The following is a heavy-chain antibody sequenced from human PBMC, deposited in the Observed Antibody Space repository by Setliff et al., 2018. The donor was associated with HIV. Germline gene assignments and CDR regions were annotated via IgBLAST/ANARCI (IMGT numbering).Heavy chain of an antibody. J-gene: IGHJ4*02. D-gene: IGHD6-19*01. V-gene: IGHV3-15*01. CDR1: GFTFTNAW. Sequence: PGGSLRLSCAASGFTFTNAWMSWVRQSPGKGLEWVGRIKSKTDGGTTDYAAPVKGRFTISRDDSKNTLYLQMHSLKTEDTAVYYCTSLRGSSGWYRDYWGQGTLVTVSS. CDR3: TSLRGSSGWYRDY. CDR2: IKSKTDGGTT.